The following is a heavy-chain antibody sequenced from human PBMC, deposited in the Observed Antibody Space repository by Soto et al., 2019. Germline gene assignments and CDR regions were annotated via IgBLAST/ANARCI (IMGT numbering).Heavy chain of an antibody. D-gene: IGHD6-6*01. CDR2: IYYSGST. J-gene: IGHJ4*02. CDR1: GGSISSSSYY. Sequence: SETLSLTCTVSGGSISSSSYYWGWIRQPPGKGLEWIGSIYYSGSTYYNPSLKSRVTISVDTSKNQFSLKLSSVTAADTAVYYCARHDYFYGSSSNYWGQGTLVTVSS. CDR3: ARHDYFYGSSSNY. V-gene: IGHV4-39*01.